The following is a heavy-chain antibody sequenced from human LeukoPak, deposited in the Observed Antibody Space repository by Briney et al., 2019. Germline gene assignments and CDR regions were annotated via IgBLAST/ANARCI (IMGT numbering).Heavy chain of an antibody. Sequence: SETLSLTCTVSGGSISSGSYYWSWIRQPPGEGLEWIGYIYYSGSTNYNPSLKSRVTISVDTSKNQFSLKLSSVTAADTAVYYCARAPGESGSYDGAFDIWGQGTMVTVSS. J-gene: IGHJ3*02. CDR1: GGSISSGSYY. D-gene: IGHD1-26*01. V-gene: IGHV4-61*01. CDR3: ARAPGESGSYDGAFDI. CDR2: IYYSGST.